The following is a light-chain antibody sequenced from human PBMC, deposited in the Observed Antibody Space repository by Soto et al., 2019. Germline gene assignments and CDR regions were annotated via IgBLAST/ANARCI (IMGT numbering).Light chain of an antibody. V-gene: IGLV1-47*02. Sequence: QSVLTQPPSASGTPGQRVTISCSGSSSNIGSNYVYWYQQLPGTAPKLLIYSNNQRPSGVPDRLSGSKSGTSASLAISGLRSEDEADYYCAAWDDSLSGQVFGTGTKVTVL. CDR1: SSNIGSNY. CDR2: SNN. CDR3: AAWDDSLSGQV. J-gene: IGLJ1*01.